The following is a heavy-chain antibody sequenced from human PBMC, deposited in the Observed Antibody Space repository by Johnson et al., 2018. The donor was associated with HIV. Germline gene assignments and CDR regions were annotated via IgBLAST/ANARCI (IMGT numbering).Heavy chain of an antibody. CDR3: ARPIARGASNI. CDR2: TRNKANSYIT. V-gene: IGHV3-72*01. Sequence: EVQLVESGGGVVQPGGSLRLSCAASGFTLSDYYMDWVRQAPGKGLEWVGRTRNKANSYITEYAASVKGRFSISRDDSKNSLYLQMNSLKTEDTAVYYCARPIARGASNIWGQGTMVTVSS. CDR1: GFTLSDYY. D-gene: IGHD1-26*01. J-gene: IGHJ3*02.